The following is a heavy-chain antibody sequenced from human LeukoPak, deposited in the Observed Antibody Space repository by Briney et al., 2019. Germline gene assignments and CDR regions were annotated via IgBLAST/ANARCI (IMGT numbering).Heavy chain of an antibody. J-gene: IGHJ4*02. D-gene: IGHD6-6*01. V-gene: IGHV1-69*13. CDR2: INPNSGGT. CDR3: ARGNEYSSSSFVGDSDY. Sequence: SVKVSCKASGGTFSSYAISWVRQAPGQGLEWMGWINPNSGGTNYAQKFQGRVTITADESTSTAYMELSSLRSEDTAVYYCARGNEYSSSSFVGDSDYWGQGTLVTVSS. CDR1: GGTFSSYA.